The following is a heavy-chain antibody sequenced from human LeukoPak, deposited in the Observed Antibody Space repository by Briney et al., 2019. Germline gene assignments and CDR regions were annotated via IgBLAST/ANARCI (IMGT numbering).Heavy chain of an antibody. CDR1: GFTFSSYA. CDR2: ISGSGGST. Sequence: PGGSLRLSCAASGFTFSSYAMSWVRQAPGKGLEWVSGISGSGGSTYYADSVKGRFTISRDHSKNTLYLQMNSLRAEDTAVYYCAKGVDRVPRPPLDYWGQGTLVTVSS. CDR3: AKGVDRVPRPPLDY. D-gene: IGHD2-2*01. V-gene: IGHV3-23*01. J-gene: IGHJ4*02.